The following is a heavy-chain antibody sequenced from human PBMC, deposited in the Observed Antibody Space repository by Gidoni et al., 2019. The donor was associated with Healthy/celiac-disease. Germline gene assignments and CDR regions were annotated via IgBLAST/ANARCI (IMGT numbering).Heavy chain of an antibody. CDR1: GYSFTSYW. CDR2: IYPGDSDT. J-gene: IGHJ4*02. V-gene: IGHV5-51*01. Sequence: EVQLVQSGAEVKKPGESLTISCKGSGYSFTSYWIGWVRQMPGKGLEWMGIIYPGDSDTRYSPSFQGQVTISADKSISTAYLQWSSLKASDTAMYYCARHPTVTTRNPYYFDYWGQGTLVTVSS. D-gene: IGHD4-4*01. CDR3: ARHPTVTTRNPYYFDY.